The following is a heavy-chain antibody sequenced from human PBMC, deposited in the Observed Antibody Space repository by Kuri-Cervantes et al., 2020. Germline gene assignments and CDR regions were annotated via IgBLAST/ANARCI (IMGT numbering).Heavy chain of an antibody. CDR3: ARDGNPRGYCTGGVCKKAYYYYMAV. V-gene: IGHV1-24*01. Sequence: ASVKVSCKVCVYTLTQLSMHWVRQAPGKGLEWMGGFDPEDGETIYALKFQGRVTMNEDTSTDTAYMELSSLRSEDTAVYYCARDGNPRGYCTGGVCKKAYYYYMAVWGKGTTVTVSS. D-gene: IGHD2-8*02. CDR1: VYTLTQLS. CDR2: FDPEDGET. J-gene: IGHJ6*03.